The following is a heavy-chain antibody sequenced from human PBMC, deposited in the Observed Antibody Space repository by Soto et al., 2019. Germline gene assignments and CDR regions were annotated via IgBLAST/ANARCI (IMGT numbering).Heavy chain of an antibody. CDR3: ARWAPWYV. CDR2: INGDGSTT. Sequence: EVELVESGGGLVQPGGSLRLSCAASGFTFSSYWMHWVRQAPGKGPSWVSSINGDGSTTSYADSVKGRFTTSRDNGKNTLYLQMNSLRAEDTAVYYCARWAPWYVWGQGTLVTVSS. V-gene: IGHV3-74*01. CDR1: GFTFSSYW. D-gene: IGHD6-13*01. J-gene: IGHJ4*02.